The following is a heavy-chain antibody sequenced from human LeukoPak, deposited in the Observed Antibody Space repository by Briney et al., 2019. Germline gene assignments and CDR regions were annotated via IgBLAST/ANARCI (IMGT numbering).Heavy chain of an antibody. CDR2: INPNSGGT. CDR3: ARDGRDGYNLVHY. CDR1: GYTFTAYY. D-gene: IGHD5-24*01. J-gene: IGHJ4*02. Sequence: GASVKVSCKASGYTFTAYYIHWVRQAPGHGLEWMGWINPNSGGTNYAQKFQGRVTMTRDTSISAVYMELNRLRSDDTAVYYCARDGRDGYNLVHYWGQGTLVTVSS. V-gene: IGHV1-2*02.